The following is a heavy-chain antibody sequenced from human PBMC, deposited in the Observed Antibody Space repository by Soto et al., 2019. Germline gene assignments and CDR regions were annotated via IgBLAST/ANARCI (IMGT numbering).Heavy chain of an antibody. CDR3: AAHPSTGTVAGDFYGMDV. V-gene: IGHV1-58*01. CDR2: IVVGSGNT. CDR1: GFTVTSST. Sequence: SVKVSSNTSGFTVTSSTVQWVRQSRGQRLEWIGWIVVGSGNTNYAQKLQERVPITRDMYTSTAYMELSSLSSEDTAVYYCAAHPSTGTVAGDFYGMDVCGQGTTVTVS. J-gene: IGHJ6*02. D-gene: IGHD1-1*01.